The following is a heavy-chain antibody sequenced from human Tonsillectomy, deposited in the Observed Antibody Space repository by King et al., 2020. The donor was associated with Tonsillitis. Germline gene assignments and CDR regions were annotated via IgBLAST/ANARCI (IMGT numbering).Heavy chain of an antibody. V-gene: IGHV3-21*01. D-gene: IGHD5-24*01. CDR3: ARDGDGYPFDH. Sequence: EVQLVESGGGLVKPGGSLRLSCVASGFGFDTYTMNWVRQAPGRGLEFIASVSTSSYYIYYADSVKGRFTISRDNAQNSLYLQMSSLRAEDTAVYYCARDGDGYPFDHWGQGTLVTVSS. CDR2: VSTSSYYI. J-gene: IGHJ5*02. CDR1: GFGFDTYT.